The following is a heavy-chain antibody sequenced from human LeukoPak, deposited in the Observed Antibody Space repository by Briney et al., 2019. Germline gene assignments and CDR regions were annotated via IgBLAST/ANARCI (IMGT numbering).Heavy chain of an antibody. CDR2: ISYGGSNK. CDR3: ASSIVVVVAAFDY. V-gene: IGHV3-30-3*01. Sequence: PGRSLRLSCAASGFTFSSYAMHWVRQAPGKGLEWVAVISYGGSNKYYADSVKGRFTISRDNSKNTLYLQMNSLRAEDTAVYYCASSIVVVVAAFDYWGQGTLVTVS. CDR1: GFTFSSYA. J-gene: IGHJ4*02. D-gene: IGHD2-15*01.